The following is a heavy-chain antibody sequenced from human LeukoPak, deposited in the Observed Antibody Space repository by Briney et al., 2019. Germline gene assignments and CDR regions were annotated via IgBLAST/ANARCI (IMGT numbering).Heavy chain of an antibody. CDR1: GGSISSYY. CDR2: IYYSGST. J-gene: IGHJ3*02. D-gene: IGHD5-12*01. Sequence: PSETLSLTCTVSGGSISSYYWSWIRQPPGKGLEWIGYIYYSGSTKYNPSLKSRVTISLDMSKNQFFLNLSSVTAADTAVYYCARDRDILAGGNLDIWGQGTMVTVSS. CDR3: ARDRDILAGGNLDI. V-gene: IGHV4-59*01.